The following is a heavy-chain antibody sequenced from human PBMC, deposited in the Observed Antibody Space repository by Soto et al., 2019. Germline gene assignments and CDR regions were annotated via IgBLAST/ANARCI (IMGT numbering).Heavy chain of an antibody. CDR3: ARQELAYYDFWSGSYFSRVVYYYYMDV. CDR2: IYCSGST. D-gene: IGHD3-3*01. J-gene: IGHJ6*03. Sequence: SETLSLTSTVYGGYISSSSYYCGRIRQPPGTGLEWLWSIYCSGSTYYTPSLKSRDTISLDTSKHQFSLKLSYVTAAGPAVYYCARQELAYYDFWSGSYFSRVVYYYYMDVWGKGTTDTVSS. V-gene: IGHV4-39*01. CDR1: GGYISSSSYY.